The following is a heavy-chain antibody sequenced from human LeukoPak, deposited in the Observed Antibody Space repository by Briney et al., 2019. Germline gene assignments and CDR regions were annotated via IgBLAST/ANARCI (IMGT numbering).Heavy chain of an antibody. CDR1: GGTFSSYA. D-gene: IGHD1-26*01. CDR3: ARVGSGSYGALDI. J-gene: IGHJ3*02. V-gene: IGHV1-69*13. CDR2: IIPIFGTA. Sequence: ASVKVSCKASGGTFSSYAISWVRQAPGQGLEWMGGIIPIFGTANYAQKFQGRVTITADESTSTAYMELSSLRSEDTAVYYCARVGSGSYGALDIWGQGTMVTVSS.